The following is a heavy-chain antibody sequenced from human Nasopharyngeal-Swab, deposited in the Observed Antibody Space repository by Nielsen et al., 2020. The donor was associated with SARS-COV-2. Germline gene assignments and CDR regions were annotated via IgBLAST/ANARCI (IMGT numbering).Heavy chain of an antibody. V-gene: IGHV3-30*04. Sequence: GESLKISCAASGFTFSSYAMHWVRQAPGKGLEWVAVISYDGSNKYYVDSVKGRFTISRDNSKNTLYLQMNSLRAEDTAVYYCASSSSWYGHFDYWGQGTLVTVSS. CDR2: ISYDGSNK. D-gene: IGHD6-13*01. CDR1: GFTFSSYA. J-gene: IGHJ4*02. CDR3: ASSSSWYGHFDY.